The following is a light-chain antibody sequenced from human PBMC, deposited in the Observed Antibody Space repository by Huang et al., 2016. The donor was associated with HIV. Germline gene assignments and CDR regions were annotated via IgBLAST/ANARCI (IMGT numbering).Light chain of an antibody. J-gene: IGKJ5*01. V-gene: IGKV3-11*01. CDR3: QQRSNWFIT. Sequence: EIVLTQSPATLSLSPGDRATLSCRASQSINNYLAWYQQKPGQAPRLIIYDASNMATGIPARFSGSGSGTDFTLTISSLEPEDFAVYYCQQRSNWFITFGQGTRLEIK. CDR1: QSINNY. CDR2: DAS.